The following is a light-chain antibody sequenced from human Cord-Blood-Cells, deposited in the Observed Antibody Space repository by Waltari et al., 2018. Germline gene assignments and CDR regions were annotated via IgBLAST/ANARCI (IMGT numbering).Light chain of an antibody. CDR1: SSDVGGYNH. Sequence: QSALTQPASVPGSPRPSITISCTGTSSDVGGYNHVSWYQQHPGKAPKLMIYDVSKRPSGVSNRFSGSKSGNTASLTISGLQAEDEADYYCSSYTSSSTVVFGGGTKLTVL. V-gene: IGLV2-14*01. J-gene: IGLJ2*01. CDR2: DVS. CDR3: SSYTSSSTVV.